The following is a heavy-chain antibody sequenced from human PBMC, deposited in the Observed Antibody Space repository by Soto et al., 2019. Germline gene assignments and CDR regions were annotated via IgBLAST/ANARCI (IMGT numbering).Heavy chain of an antibody. D-gene: IGHD1-26*01. CDR3: AREGSLGVGATGSSSAFDI. CDR2: IYYSGST. J-gene: IGHJ3*02. Sequence: SETLSLTCTVSGGSISSGGYYWSWIRQHPGKGLEWIGYIYYSGSTYYNPSLKSRVTISVDTSKNQFSLKLSSVTAADTAVYYCAREGSLGVGATGSSSAFDIWGQGTMVTVSS. V-gene: IGHV4-31*03. CDR1: GGSISSGGYY.